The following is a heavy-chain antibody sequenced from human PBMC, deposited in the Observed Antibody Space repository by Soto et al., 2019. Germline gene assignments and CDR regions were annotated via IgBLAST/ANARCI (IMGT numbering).Heavy chain of an antibody. CDR2: IIPIFGTA. J-gene: IGHJ6*02. D-gene: IGHD3-16*01. CDR1: GGTFSSYA. V-gene: IGHV1-69*06. CDR3: ARGTFDYYYYGMDV. Sequence: GASVEVSCKASGGTFSSYAISWVRQAPGQGLEWMGGIIPIFGTANYAQKFQGRVTITADKSTSTAYMELSSLRSEDTAVYYCARGTFDYYYYGMDVWGQGTTVTVSS.